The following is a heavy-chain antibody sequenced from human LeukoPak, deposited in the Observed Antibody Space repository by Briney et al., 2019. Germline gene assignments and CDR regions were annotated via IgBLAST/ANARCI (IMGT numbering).Heavy chain of an antibody. J-gene: IGHJ6*03. CDR2: IIPIFGTA. CDR3: AVAGTGYYYMDV. V-gene: IGHV1-69*13. Sequence: SVKVSCKASGYTFISCAISWVRQAPGQGLEWMGGIIPIFGTANYAQKFQGRVTITADESTSTAYMELSSLRSEDTAVYYCAVAGTGYYYMDVWGKGTTVTISS. CDR1: GYTFISCA. D-gene: IGHD6-19*01.